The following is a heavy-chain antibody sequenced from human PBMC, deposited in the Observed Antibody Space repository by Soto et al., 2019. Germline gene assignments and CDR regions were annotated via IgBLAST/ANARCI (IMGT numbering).Heavy chain of an antibody. Sequence: QVQLVESGGGVVQPGRSLRLSCAASGFTFSSYAMHWVRQAPGKGLEWVAVISYDGSNKYYADSVKGRFTISRDNSKNTLYLQMNSLRAEDTAVYYCARDPYGSGSYYNSYFDYWGQGTLVTVSS. J-gene: IGHJ4*02. CDR2: ISYDGSNK. CDR1: GFTFSSYA. CDR3: ARDPYGSGSYYNSYFDY. D-gene: IGHD3-10*01. V-gene: IGHV3-30-3*01.